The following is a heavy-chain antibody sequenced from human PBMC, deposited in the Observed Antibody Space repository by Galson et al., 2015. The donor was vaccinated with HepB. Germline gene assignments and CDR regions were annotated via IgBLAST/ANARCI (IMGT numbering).Heavy chain of an antibody. CDR2: ISYTGSYT. V-gene: IGHV3-30-3*01. Sequence: SLILACAASGLSFNYIPMHWVRQAPGKGLDWVAVISYTGSYTNYAAVGKGRFTISRDHSKNALYLQMNSLRVDDTALYYCVRPRGEGAGDYQNWYFDLWGRGTLVTVSS. D-gene: IGHD4-17*01. J-gene: IGHJ2*01. CDR3: VRPRGEGAGDYQNWYFDL. CDR1: GLSFNYIP.